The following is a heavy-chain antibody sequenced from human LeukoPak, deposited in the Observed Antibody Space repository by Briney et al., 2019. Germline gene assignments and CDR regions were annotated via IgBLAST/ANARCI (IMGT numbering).Heavy chain of an antibody. CDR2: ISYDGSNK. V-gene: IGHV3-30*18. J-gene: IGHJ4*02. CDR1: GFTFSSYG. D-gene: IGHD6-19*01. Sequence: GGSLRLSCAASGFTFSSYGMHWVRQAPGKGLEWVAVISYDGSNKYYADSVKGRFTISRDNSKNTLYLQMNSLRAEGTAVYYCAKGARIAVARTYFDYWGQGTLVTVSS. CDR3: AKGARIAVARTYFDY.